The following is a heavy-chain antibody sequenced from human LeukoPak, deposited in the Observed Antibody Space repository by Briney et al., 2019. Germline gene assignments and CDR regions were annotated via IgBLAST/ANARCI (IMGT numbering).Heavy chain of an antibody. CDR1: GFTFSSYA. J-gene: IGHJ4*02. V-gene: IGHV3-23*01. CDR3: ANRDTI. CDR2: ISGSGGRSRT. Sequence: PGGSLRLACAASGFTFSSYAMSWVRQAPGKGLEWVSNISGSGGRSRTYYADSVKGRFTISRDNSKNTLYLQMNSLRAEDTAVYYCANRDTIWGQGTLVTVSS. D-gene: IGHD3-3*01.